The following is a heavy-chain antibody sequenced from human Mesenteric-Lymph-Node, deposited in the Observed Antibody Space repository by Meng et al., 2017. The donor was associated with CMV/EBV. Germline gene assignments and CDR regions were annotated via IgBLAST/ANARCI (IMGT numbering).Heavy chain of an antibody. Sequence: GPLRLSCTVSGGSISSSSYYWGWIRQPPGKGLEWIGSIYYSGSTYYNPSLKSRVTISVDTSKNQFSLKLSSVTAADTAVYYCARHSLSLTAMARFDYWGQGTLVTVSS. V-gene: IGHV4-39*07. J-gene: IGHJ4*02. CDR1: GGSISSSSYY. CDR3: ARHSLSLTAMARFDY. D-gene: IGHD5-18*01. CDR2: IYYSGST.